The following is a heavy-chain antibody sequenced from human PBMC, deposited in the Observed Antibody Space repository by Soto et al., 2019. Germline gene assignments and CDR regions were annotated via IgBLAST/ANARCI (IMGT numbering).Heavy chain of an antibody. Sequence: GGSLRLSCAASGFTFSSYWMHWVRQAPGKGLVWVSRINSDGSSTSYADSVKGRFTISRDNAKNTLYLQMNSLRAEDTAVYSCARGGGRLIAVAGHFYWGQGTLVTVSS. D-gene: IGHD6-19*01. CDR2: INSDGSST. V-gene: IGHV3-74*01. J-gene: IGHJ1*01. CDR1: GFTFSSYW. CDR3: ARGGGRLIAVAGHFY.